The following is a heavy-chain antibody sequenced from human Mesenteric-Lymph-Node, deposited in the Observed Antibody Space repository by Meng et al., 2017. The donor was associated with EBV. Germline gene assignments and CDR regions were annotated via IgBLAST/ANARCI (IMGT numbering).Heavy chain of an antibody. CDR1: GGNFRSYA. J-gene: IGHJ4*02. CDR3: ASDSPEGGYNTFDY. V-gene: IGHV1-69*01. D-gene: IGHD5-24*01. CDR2: IVPILGPA. Sequence: AQRLQPGVEAKKPWASVNVSGTASGGNFRSYALNWVRQAPGHGVEWTGGIVPILGPANYAQRFQGRVAITADESTNTAYLDLTRLTSEDTAVYYCASDSPEGGYNTFDYWGQGTLVTVSS.